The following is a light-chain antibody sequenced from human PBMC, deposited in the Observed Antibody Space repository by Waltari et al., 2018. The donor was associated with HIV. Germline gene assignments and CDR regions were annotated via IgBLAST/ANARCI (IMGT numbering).Light chain of an antibody. CDR3: GTWDTTLSAVV. J-gene: IGLJ2*01. CDR2: DDD. Sequence: SVLTQPPSVSASPGEPVIISRSGSSSNIGNNYFSWYQQLPVTAPKLFIYDDDLRHSGIPDRFSGSRSGTSATLGITGLQTGDEADYYCGTWDTTLSAVVFGGGTKLTVL. CDR1: SSNIGNNY. V-gene: IGLV1-51*01.